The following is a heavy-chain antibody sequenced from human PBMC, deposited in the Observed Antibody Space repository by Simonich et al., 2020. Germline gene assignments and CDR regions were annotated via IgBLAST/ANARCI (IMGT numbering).Heavy chain of an antibody. D-gene: IGHD4-4*01. V-gene: IGHV3-74*01. CDR1: GFTFSSYW. Sequence: EVQLVESGGGLVQPGGSLRLSCAASGFTFSSYWMHWVRQAPGQGRWWGARIKSEGSSTSYADSVNGRFTISRDNAKNTLYLQMNSLRAEDTAVYYCARDYSNYDAFDIWGQGTMVTVSS. J-gene: IGHJ3*02. CDR3: ARDYSNYDAFDI. CDR2: IKSEGSST.